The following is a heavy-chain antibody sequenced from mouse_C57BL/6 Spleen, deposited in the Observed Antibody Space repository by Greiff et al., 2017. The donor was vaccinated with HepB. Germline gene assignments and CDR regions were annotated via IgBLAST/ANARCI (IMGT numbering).Heavy chain of an antibody. J-gene: IGHJ3*01. V-gene: IGHV5-9-1*02. CDR2: ISSGGDYI. D-gene: IGHD1-1*01. Sequence: EVKLMESGEGLVKPGGSLKLSCAASGFTFSSYAMSWVRQTPEKRLEWVSYISSGGDYIYYADTVKGRFTISRDTARNTLYLQMSSLKSEDTAMYYCTRDYGSSYPMAWFAYWGQGTLVTVSA. CDR3: TRDYGSSYPMAWFAY. CDR1: GFTFSSYA.